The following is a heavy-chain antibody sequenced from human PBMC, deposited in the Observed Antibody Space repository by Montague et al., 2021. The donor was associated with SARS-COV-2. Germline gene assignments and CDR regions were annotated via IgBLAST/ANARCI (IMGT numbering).Heavy chain of an antibody. J-gene: IGHJ4*02. Sequence: TLSLTCIASGGSISSDDSYWTWIRQHPGKGLEWIGYISYSGRTSYNVSLKSRLTISADTSDNQFSLKLTSMTAADTAVYYCARMYVPTHGTSAASYSDYWGRGTLVTVSS. D-gene: IGHD2-21*01. CDR3: ARMYVPTHGTSAASYSDY. V-gene: IGHV4-31*03. CDR1: GGSISSDDSY. CDR2: ISYSGRT.